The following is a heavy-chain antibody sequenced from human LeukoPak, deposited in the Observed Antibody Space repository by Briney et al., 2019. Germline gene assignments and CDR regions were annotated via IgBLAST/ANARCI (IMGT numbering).Heavy chain of an antibody. D-gene: IGHD3-10*01. Sequence: GESLKISCKGSGYSFTNYWINWVRQMPGKGLEWMGKIDPSDSYTNHSPSFQGHVTISGDKSISTAYLQWSSLKASDTAMYYCARGYGGFDIWGQGTMVTVSS. CDR2: IDPSDSYT. CDR3: ARGYGGFDI. CDR1: GYSFTNYW. V-gene: IGHV5-10-1*01. J-gene: IGHJ3*02.